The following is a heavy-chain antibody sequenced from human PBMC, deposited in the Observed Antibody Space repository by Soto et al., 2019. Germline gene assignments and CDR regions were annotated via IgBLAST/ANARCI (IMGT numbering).Heavy chain of an antibody. D-gene: IGHD3-16*01. CDR1: GGSISSNSYY. CDR2: MYYSGAT. CDR3: ARHAAYDSVWGKSDGSDY. J-gene: IGHJ4*02. V-gene: IGHV4-39*01. Sequence: QLQLQESGPGLVKPSETLSLACTVSGGSISSNSYYWDWIRQPPGKGLEWIGSMYYSGATYHNPSLQSRVTISVNTSKNQFSLHLGSVTAADTAVYYCARHAAYDSVWGKSDGSDYWGQGTLVTVSS.